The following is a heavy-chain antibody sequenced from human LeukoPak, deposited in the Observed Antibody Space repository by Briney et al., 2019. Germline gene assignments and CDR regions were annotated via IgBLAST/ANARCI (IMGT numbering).Heavy chain of an antibody. D-gene: IGHD5-12*01. CDR1: GGSISSYY. V-gene: IGHV4-59*01. CDR2: IYYSGIT. Sequence: SETLSLTCTVSGGSISSYYWSWIRQPPGKGLEWIGYIYYSGITNYNPSLKSRVTISIDTSKNQFSLKLSSMTAADTAVYYCARSRRGYEYYFDYWGQGTLATVSS. CDR3: ARSRRGYEYYFDY. J-gene: IGHJ4*02.